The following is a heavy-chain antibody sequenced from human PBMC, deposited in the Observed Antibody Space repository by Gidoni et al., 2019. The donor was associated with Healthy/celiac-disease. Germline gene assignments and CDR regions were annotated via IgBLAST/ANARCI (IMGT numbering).Heavy chain of an antibody. D-gene: IGHD2-15*01. Sequence: QVQLQESGPGLVKPSETLSLTRTVSGGSIRSYYWSWIRQPPGKGLEWIGYIYYSGSTNYNPSLKSRVTISVDTSKNQFSLKLSSVTAADTAVYYCARGRDCSGGSCYYFDYWGQGTLVTVSS. CDR2: IYYSGST. V-gene: IGHV4-59*01. CDR1: GGSIRSYY. CDR3: ARGRDCSGGSCYYFDY. J-gene: IGHJ4*02.